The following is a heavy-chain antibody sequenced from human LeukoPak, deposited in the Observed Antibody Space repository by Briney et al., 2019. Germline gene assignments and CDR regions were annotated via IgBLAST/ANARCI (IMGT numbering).Heavy chain of an antibody. CDR2: ISPYNGDT. J-gene: IGHJ3*02. CDR1: GYTFTTNG. CDR3: ARLRGGIYSSRDAFDI. D-gene: IGHD6-19*01. V-gene: IGHV1-18*01. Sequence: ASVKVSCRASGYTFTTNGISWVRQAPGQGLEWMAWISPYNGDTRYVQELQGRVTVTTDTSTSTAYMELTSLRSDDTAVYYCARLRGGIYSSRDAFDIWGRGQWSPSLQ.